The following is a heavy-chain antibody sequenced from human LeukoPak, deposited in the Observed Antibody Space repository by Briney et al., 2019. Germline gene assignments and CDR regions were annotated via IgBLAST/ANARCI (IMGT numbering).Heavy chain of an antibody. J-gene: IGHJ4*02. CDR3: AKGGGYCSSTSCSNFDY. CDR2: ISGSWCST. CDR1: GFTFSSYA. Sequence: GGSLRLSCAASGFTFSSYAMSWVRQAPGKGLEWVVAISGSWCSTVYADSAKGPFTISRDNSKNTLYLQINTLRAEDPAVYYCAKGGGYCSSTSCSNFDYWGQGTLVTVSS. V-gene: IGHV3-23*01. D-gene: IGHD2-2*01.